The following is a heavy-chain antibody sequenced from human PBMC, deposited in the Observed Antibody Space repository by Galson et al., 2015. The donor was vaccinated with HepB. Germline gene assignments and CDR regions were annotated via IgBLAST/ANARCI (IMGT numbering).Heavy chain of an antibody. CDR3: ARARGYYYDSSGYYLFDY. CDR1: GFTFSSYG. J-gene: IGHJ4*02. Sequence: SLRLSCAASGFTFSSYGMHWVRQAPGKGLEWVAVIWYDGSNKYYADSVKGRFTISRDNSKNTLYLQMNSLRAEDTAVYYCARARGYYYDSSGYYLFDYWGQGTLVTVSS. CDR2: IWYDGSNK. D-gene: IGHD3-22*01. V-gene: IGHV3-33*01.